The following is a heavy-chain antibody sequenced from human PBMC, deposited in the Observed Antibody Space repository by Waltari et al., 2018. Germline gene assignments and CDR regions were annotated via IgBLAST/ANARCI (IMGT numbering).Heavy chain of an antibody. CDR3: AKHLGGAGWWNWFDP. CDR2: VYHTGTT. D-gene: IGHD1-26*01. V-gene: IGHV4-59*11. Sequence: QVQLQESGPGLVKPSETLSLTCTVSGGSISSHYWTWIRQRPGKGLEWIAYVYHTGTTNNNPSCKTRSTTSRDTSKNQFALKLNSVTAADTAVYYCAKHLGGAGWWNWFDPWGQGILVTVSS. CDR1: GGSISSHY. J-gene: IGHJ5*02.